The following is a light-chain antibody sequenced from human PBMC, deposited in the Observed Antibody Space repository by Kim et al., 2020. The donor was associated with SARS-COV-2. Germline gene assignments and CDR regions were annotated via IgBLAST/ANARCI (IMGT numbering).Light chain of an antibody. CDR3: AAWDDSRTVL. Sequence: QSVLTQPLSASGTPGQRVTISCSGSISNIGTNTVNWYQQLPGTAPKLLIYSNNQRPSGVPDRFSGSKSGTSASLAISGLQSDDEADYYCAAWDDSRTVLFGGGTQLTVL. J-gene: IGLJ2*01. CDR1: ISNIGTNT. V-gene: IGLV1-44*01. CDR2: SNN.